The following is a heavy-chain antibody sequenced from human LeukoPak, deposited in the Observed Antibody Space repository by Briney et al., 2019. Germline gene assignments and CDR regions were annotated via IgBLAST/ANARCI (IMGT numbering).Heavy chain of an antibody. V-gene: IGHV4-34*01. CDR2: INHSGST. CDR1: GGSFSGYY. CDR3: ARGRGSSWYGDY. J-gene: IGHJ4*02. D-gene: IGHD6-13*01. Sequence: SETLSLTCAVYGGSFSGYYWSWIRQPPGKGLEWIGEINHSGSTNYNPSLKSRVTISVDTSKNQFSLKLSSVTAADTAVYYCARGRGSSWYGDYWGQGTLVTVSS.